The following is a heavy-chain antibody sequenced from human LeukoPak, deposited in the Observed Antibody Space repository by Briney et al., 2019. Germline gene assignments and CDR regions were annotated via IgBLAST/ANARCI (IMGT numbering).Heavy chain of an antibody. Sequence: GGSLSLSCAASGFTFSRYWMGWFRQAPGKGLEWVANIKEDGREGYYAGSVKGRFAISRDNAQNSLYLRMNSLRAEDTAVYYCARGDGCSSTSCYHIDYWGQGTLVTVSS. V-gene: IGHV3-7*04. D-gene: IGHD2-2*01. CDR2: IKEDGREG. CDR1: GFTFSRYW. J-gene: IGHJ4*02. CDR3: ARGDGCSSTSCYHIDY.